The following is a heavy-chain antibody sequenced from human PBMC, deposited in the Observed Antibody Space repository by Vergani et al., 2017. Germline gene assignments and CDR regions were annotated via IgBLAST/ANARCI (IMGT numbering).Heavy chain of an antibody. Sequence: EVQLVQSGAEVKKPGATMKLSCKVSGYTFTDHYMHWVKKAPGKGLEWMGLVDPEDGETIYAEKFKGRVTIAADTSTDTAHLELSSLRSEDTAVYYCATPQTVTTGGMEVWGQGTTVIVSS. CDR2: VDPEDGET. J-gene: IGHJ6*02. V-gene: IGHV1-69-2*01. CDR3: ATPQTVTTGGMEV. CDR1: GYTFTDHY. D-gene: IGHD4-17*01.